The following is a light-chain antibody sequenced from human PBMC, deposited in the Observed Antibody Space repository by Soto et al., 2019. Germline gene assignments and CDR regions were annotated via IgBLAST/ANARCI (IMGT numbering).Light chain of an antibody. Sequence: QSALTQPASVSGSLGQSITISCTGTSVDVGGYNYVSWYQYHPGKAPRLLIFEVSNRPSGVSNRFSGSKSGNTASLTISGLQAEDEADYYCTSYTIKTTYVFGTGTKLTVL. CDR1: SVDVGGYNY. J-gene: IGLJ1*01. CDR2: EVS. CDR3: TSYTIKTTYV. V-gene: IGLV2-14*01.